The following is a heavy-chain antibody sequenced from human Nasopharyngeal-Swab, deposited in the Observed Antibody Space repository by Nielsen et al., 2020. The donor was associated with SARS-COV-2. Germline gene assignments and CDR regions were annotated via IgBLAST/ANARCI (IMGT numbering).Heavy chain of an antibody. V-gene: IGHV1-69*13. Sequence: SVKVSCKASGGTFSSYAISWVRQAPGQGLEWMGGIVPIFGTADYAQKFQDRVTITADESTSTAYMELSSLRSEDAAVYYCARSGYSNSDIDYWGQGTLVTVSS. D-gene: IGHD6-6*01. CDR2: IVPIFGTA. J-gene: IGHJ4*02. CDR3: ARSGYSNSDIDY. CDR1: GGTFSSYA.